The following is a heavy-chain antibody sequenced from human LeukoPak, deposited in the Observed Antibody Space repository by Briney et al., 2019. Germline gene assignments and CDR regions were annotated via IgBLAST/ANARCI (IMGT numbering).Heavy chain of an antibody. CDR2: ISGSGGST. V-gene: IGHV3-23*01. D-gene: IGHD3-22*01. Sequence: PGGSLRLSCAASGFTFSSYGMSWVRQAPGKGLEWVSAISGSGGSTYYADSVKGRFTISRDNSKNTLYLQMNSLRAEDTAVYYCAKWATMIVVVNLDAFDIWGQGTMVTVSS. CDR1: GFTFSSYG. CDR3: AKWATMIVVVNLDAFDI. J-gene: IGHJ3*02.